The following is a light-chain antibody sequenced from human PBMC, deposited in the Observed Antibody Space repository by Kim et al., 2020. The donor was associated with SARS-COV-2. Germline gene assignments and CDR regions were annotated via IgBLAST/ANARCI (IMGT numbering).Light chain of an antibody. CDR1: QSVSSNF. CDR3: QPYATSPET. Sequence: ENVLTQSPGTLSLSPGERATLSCRASQSVSSNFLAWYQQKAGQAPRLVIYSASSRASGIPDRFSGSGSGTDFTLTISTLEPEDFALYYCQPYATSPETFGPGTKVDIK. J-gene: IGKJ1*01. CDR2: SAS. V-gene: IGKV3-20*01.